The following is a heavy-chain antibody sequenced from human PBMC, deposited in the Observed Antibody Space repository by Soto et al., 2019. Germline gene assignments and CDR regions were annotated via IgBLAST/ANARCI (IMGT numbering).Heavy chain of an antibody. CDR2: ISCCGGSA. CDR1: GFNFKKFFA. J-gene: IGHJ4*02. V-gene: IGHV3-23*01. Sequence: EVQLLESGGGVVQPGGSLRLSCVASGFNFKKFFAMAWVRQAAGEGLEWVSGISCCGGSASYADSVKGRFSIARDDSKNTVSLQLNSLRVEDTAKYYCAKADGQQWLIPHLDNWGQGTMVTVS. D-gene: IGHD6-19*01. CDR3: AKADGQQWLIPHLDN.